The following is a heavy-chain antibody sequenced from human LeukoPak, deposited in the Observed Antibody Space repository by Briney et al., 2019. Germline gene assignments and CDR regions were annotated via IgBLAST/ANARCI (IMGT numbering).Heavy chain of an antibody. CDR1: GFTFSSYA. D-gene: IGHD3-3*01. J-gene: IGHJ4*02. Sequence: GGSLRLSCAASGFTFSSYAMHWVRQAPGKGLEWLAIISSDGSSKYYADSVKGRFTISRDNSKNILSLQTNSLRADDTAVYYCAREFGVAPQPCFLDYWGQGTLVTVSS. V-gene: IGHV3-30*04. CDR2: ISSDGSSK. CDR3: AREFGVAPQPCFLDY.